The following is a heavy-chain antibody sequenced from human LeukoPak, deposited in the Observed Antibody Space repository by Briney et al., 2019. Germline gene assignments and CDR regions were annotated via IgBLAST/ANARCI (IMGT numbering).Heavy chain of an antibody. CDR3: ARGLSPEWPRRMNVDY. V-gene: IGHV1-46*01. CDR2: INPTGGST. Sequence: ASVKVSCKGYGYTFSSYYIHWVRQAPGQGPEWMGIINPTGGSTTYAQRFQGRVTMTRDTSTSTVYMELSSLRSEDTAVYYCARGLSPEWPRRMNVDYWGQGTLVTVSS. CDR1: GYTFSSYY. D-gene: IGHD3-3*01. J-gene: IGHJ4*02.